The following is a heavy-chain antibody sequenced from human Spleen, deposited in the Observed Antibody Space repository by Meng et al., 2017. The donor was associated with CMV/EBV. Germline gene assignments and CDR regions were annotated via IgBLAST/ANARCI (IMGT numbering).Heavy chain of an antibody. CDR1: GFTFSSYS. V-gene: IGHV3-21*01. J-gene: IGHJ6*02. D-gene: IGHD2-2*03. CDR3: ASSLDIVVVPAAVRYYYYGMDV. CDR2: ISSSISYI. Sequence: GRSLRLSCAASGFTFSSYSMNWVRQAPGKGLEWVSSISSSISYIYYTDSVKGRFTISRDNAKNSLYLQMNSLRAEDTAVYYCASSLDIVVVPAAVRYYYYGMDVWGQGTTVTVSS.